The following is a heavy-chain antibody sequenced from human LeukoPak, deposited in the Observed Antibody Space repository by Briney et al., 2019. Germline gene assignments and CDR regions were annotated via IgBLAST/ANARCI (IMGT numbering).Heavy chain of an antibody. V-gene: IGHV4-30-2*01. Sequence: SQTLSLTCTVSGGSISSGGYYWSWIWQPPGKGLEWIGYIYHSGSTYYNPSLKSRVTISVDTSKNQFSLKLSSVTAADTAVYYCARDSSTRSDAFDIWGQGTMVTVSS. J-gene: IGHJ3*02. CDR2: IYHSGST. D-gene: IGHD2-2*01. CDR3: ARDSSTRSDAFDI. CDR1: GGSISSGGYY.